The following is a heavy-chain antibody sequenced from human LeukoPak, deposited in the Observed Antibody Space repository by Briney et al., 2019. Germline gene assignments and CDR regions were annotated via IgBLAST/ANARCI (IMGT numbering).Heavy chain of an antibody. J-gene: IGHJ4*02. CDR1: GFTFSSYS. CDR3: ATSKVGYSDRAFDY. V-gene: IGHV3-48*01. CDR2: ISSSSSTI. D-gene: IGHD5-18*01. Sequence: PGGSLRLSCAASGFTFSSYSMNWVRQAPGKGLEWVSYISSSSSTIYYADSVKGRFTISRDNAKNSLYLQMNSLRAEDTAVYYCATSKVGYSDRAFDYWGQGTLVTVSS.